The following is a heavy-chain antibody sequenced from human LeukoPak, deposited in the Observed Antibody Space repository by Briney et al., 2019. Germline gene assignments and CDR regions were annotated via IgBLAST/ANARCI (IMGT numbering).Heavy chain of an antibody. D-gene: IGHD6-19*01. CDR2: ISSSSNTI. V-gene: IGHV3-48*02. CDR3: ARDSYSSGWLHYFDY. Sequence: GGSLRLSCAASGFTFSSYSMNWVRQAPGKGLEWVSYISSSSNTIYYADSVKGRFTISRDNAKNSLYLQMNSLRDEDTAVYYCARDSYSSGWLHYFDYWGQGTLVTVSS. J-gene: IGHJ4*02. CDR1: GFTFSSYS.